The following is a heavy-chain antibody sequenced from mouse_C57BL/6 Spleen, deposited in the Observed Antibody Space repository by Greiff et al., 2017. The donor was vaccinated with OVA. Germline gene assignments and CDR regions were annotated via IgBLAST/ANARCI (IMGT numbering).Heavy chain of an antibody. D-gene: IGHD2-1*01. CDR1: GYTFTDYN. Sequence: VHVKQSGPELVKPGASVKIPCKASGYTFTDYNMDWVKQSHGKSLEWIGDINPNNGGTIYNQKFKGKATLTVDKSSSTAYMELRSLTSEDTAVYYCARGYGNHWYFDVWGTGTTVTVSS. CDR2: INPNNGGT. J-gene: IGHJ1*03. V-gene: IGHV1-18*01. CDR3: ARGYGNHWYFDV.